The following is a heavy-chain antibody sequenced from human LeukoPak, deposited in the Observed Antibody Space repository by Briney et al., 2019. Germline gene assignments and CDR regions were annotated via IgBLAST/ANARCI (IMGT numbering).Heavy chain of an antibody. J-gene: IGHJ4*02. Sequence: ASVKVSCKASGYTFTSYDINWVRQATGQGLEWMGWMNPNSGNTGYAQKFQGRVTITRNTSISTAYMELSSLRSEDTAVYYCAKVLAAAGPQPFDYWGQGTLVTVSS. CDR1: GYTFTSYD. V-gene: IGHV1-8*03. CDR2: MNPNSGNT. D-gene: IGHD6-13*01. CDR3: AKVLAAAGPQPFDY.